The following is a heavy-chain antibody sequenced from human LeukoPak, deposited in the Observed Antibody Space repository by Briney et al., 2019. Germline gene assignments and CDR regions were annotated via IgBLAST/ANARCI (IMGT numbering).Heavy chain of an antibody. J-gene: IGHJ6*03. CDR2: IGTAGGT. Sequence: PGGSLRLSCAASGFTFSRYDMHWVRQGTGKGLEWVSAIGTAGGTYYLDSVKGRFTISRENAKNSLYLQMNSLRAGDTAVYYCARLLPLGYYYMDVWGKGSTVTVSS. D-gene: IGHD3-16*01. V-gene: IGHV3-13*01. CDR3: ARLLPLGYYYMDV. CDR1: GFTFSRYD.